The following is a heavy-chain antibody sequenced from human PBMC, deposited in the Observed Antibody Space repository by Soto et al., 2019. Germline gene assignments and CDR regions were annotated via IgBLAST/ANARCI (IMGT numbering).Heavy chain of an antibody. CDR2: IYYSGST. D-gene: IGHD3-9*01. V-gene: IGHV4-59*08. Sequence: SETLSLTCTVSGGSISSYYWSWIRQPPGKGLEWIGYIYYSGSTNYNPSLKSRVTISVNTSKNQFSLKLSSVTAADTAVYYCASSLLRYFDRPNVFDYWGQGTLVTVSS. CDR3: ASSLLRYFDRPNVFDY. CDR1: GGSISSYY. J-gene: IGHJ4*02.